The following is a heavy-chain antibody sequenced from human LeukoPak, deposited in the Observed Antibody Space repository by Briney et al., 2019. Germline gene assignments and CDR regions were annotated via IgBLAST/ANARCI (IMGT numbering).Heavy chain of an antibody. CDR1: GFTFSDYS. J-gene: IGHJ4*02. D-gene: IGHD1-26*01. CDR3: ARGRKWELRY. V-gene: IGHV3-48*01. CDR2: ISFSVNTK. Sequence: GGSLRLSCAASGFTFSDYSMNWVRQAPGKGLEWVSYISFSVNTKYYGDSVKGRFTISRDNSKNTLYLQMNSLRAEDTAVYYCARGRKWELRYWGQGTLVTVSS.